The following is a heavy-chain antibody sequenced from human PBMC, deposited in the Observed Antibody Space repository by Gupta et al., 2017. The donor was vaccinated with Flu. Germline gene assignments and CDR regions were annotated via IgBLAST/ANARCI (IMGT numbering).Heavy chain of an antibody. V-gene: IGHV3-21*01. J-gene: IGHJ4*02. Sequence: ASGFTFSSHSMNWVRQAPGKGLEWVSSIGSANPYINYADSVKGRFTISRDNAKNSLFLQMNSLRAEDTAVYYCARVTSKVIVPLDVGGQGTLVTVSS. D-gene: IGHD3-22*01. CDR2: IGSANPYI. CDR3: ARVTSKVIVPLDV. CDR1: GFTFSSHS.